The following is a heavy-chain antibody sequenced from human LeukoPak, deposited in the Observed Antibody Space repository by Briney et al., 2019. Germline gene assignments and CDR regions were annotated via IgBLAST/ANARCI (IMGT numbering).Heavy chain of an antibody. V-gene: IGHV1-18*01. J-gene: IGHJ4*02. CDR3: ARAAGLVHCSGGSCYPY. Sequence: ASVKVSCKASGYTFTSYGISWVRQAPGQGLEWMGWISAYNGNTNYAQKLQGRVTMTTDTSTSTAYMELRSLRSDDTAVYYCARAAGLVHCSGGSCYPYWGQGTLVTVSS. CDR2: ISAYNGNT. D-gene: IGHD2-15*01. CDR1: GYTFTSYG.